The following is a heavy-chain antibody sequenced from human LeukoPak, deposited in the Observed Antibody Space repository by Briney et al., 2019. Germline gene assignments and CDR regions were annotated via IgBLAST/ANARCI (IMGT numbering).Heavy chain of an antibody. CDR2: INPTTGGT. Sequence: ASVKVSCKASGYTFTSYYMHWVRQAPGQGLEWMGWINPTTGGTNYAQKFQGRVTMTRDTSISTAYMEMSRLISDDTAVYYCATVAVRSTSWYVNYWGQGTLVTVSS. J-gene: IGHJ4*02. D-gene: IGHD6-13*01. CDR3: ATVAVRSTSWYVNY. V-gene: IGHV1-2*02. CDR1: GYTFTSYY.